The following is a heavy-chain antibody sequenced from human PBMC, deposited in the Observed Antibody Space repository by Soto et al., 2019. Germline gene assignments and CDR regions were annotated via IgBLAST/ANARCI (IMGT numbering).Heavy chain of an antibody. CDR1: GGTFSSYA. Sequence: QVQLVQSGAEVKKPGSSAKVSCKASGGTFSSYAISWVRQAPGQGLEWMGGIIPIFGTANYAQKFQGRVTITADESTSTAYMELSSLRSEDTAVYYCARARSIVLVPAAGRGMDVWGQGTTVTVSS. D-gene: IGHD2-2*01. V-gene: IGHV1-69*12. CDR3: ARARSIVLVPAAGRGMDV. J-gene: IGHJ6*02. CDR2: IIPIFGTA.